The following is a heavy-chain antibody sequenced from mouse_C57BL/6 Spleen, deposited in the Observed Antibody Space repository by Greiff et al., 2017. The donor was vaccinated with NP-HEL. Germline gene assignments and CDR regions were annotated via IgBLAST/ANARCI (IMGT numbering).Heavy chain of an antibody. Sequence: QVQLQQPGAELVRPGSSVKLSCKASGYTFTSYWMDWVKQRPGQGLEWIGNIYPSDSETHYNQKFKDKATLTVDKSSSTAYMQLSSLTSEDSAVYDCAREGITTAYWGQGTLVTVSA. V-gene: IGHV1-61*01. CDR3: AREGITTAY. D-gene: IGHD1-1*01. CDR1: GYTFTSYW. CDR2: IYPSDSET. J-gene: IGHJ3*01.